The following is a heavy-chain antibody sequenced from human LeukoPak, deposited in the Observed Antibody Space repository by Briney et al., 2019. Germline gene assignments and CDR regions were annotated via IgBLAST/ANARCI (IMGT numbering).Heavy chain of an antibody. J-gene: IGHJ2*01. D-gene: IGHD3-16*01. CDR2: IKQDGSEK. CDR3: TKDVFDFGGYFDL. V-gene: IGHV3-7*03. CDR1: GFTFSSYW. Sequence: GGSLRLSCAASGFTFSSYWMSWVRQAPGKGLEWVANIKQDGSEKYYVDSVKGRFTISRDNAKNSLYLQMNSLRAEDTAFYYCTKDVFDFGGYFDLWGRGTLVTVSS.